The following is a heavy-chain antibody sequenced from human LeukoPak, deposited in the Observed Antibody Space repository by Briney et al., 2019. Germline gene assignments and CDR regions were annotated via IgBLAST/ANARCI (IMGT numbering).Heavy chain of an antibody. J-gene: IGHJ4*02. V-gene: IGHV4-59*01. CDR3: ARVRKTWQQLVVDY. D-gene: IGHD6-13*01. Sequence: GYIYYSGSTNYTPSLKSRVPISVDTSKNQFSLKLSSVTAADTAVYYCARVRKTWQQLVVDYWGQGTLVTVSS. CDR2: IYYSGST.